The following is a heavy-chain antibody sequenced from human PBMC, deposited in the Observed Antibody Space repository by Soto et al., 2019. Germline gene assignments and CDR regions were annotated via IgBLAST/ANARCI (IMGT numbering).Heavy chain of an antibody. CDR3: PKYSETSEHGDWFDP. V-gene: IGHV3-30*18. Sequence: GGSLRLSCAASGFTFSSYGMHWVRQAPGKGLEWVAVISFDGSKKYYADSGKGRFTISRDNPWNTLFLQMNGLRAEDTALYYCPKYSETSEHGDWFDPWGRGTLVTVSS. J-gene: IGHJ5*02. CDR1: GFTFSSYG. CDR2: ISFDGSKK. D-gene: IGHD4-4*01.